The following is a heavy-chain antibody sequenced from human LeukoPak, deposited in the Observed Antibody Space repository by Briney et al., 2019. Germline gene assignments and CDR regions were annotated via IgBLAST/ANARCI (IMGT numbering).Heavy chain of an antibody. V-gene: IGHV3-30*02. Sequence: GGSLRLSCAASGFTFSSYGMHWVRQAPGKGLEWVAFIRYDGSNKYYADSVKGRFTISRDNSKNTLYLQMNSLKTEDTAVYYCTTDLLPDSSGFRAFDIRGQGTMVTVSS. D-gene: IGHD6-19*01. J-gene: IGHJ3*02. CDR2: IRYDGSNK. CDR3: TTDLLPDSSGFRAFDI. CDR1: GFTFSSYG.